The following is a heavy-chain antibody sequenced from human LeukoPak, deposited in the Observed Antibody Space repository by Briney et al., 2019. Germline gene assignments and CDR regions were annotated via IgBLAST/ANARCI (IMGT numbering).Heavy chain of an antibody. CDR2: IYPGDSDT. J-gene: IGHJ4*02. CDR1: GGTFSSYA. Sequence: ASVKVSCKASGGTFSSYAISWVRQMPGKGLEWMGIIYPGDSDTRYSPSFQGQVTISADKSISTAYLQWSSLKASDTAMYHCAVRSIAVAGFSFDYWGQGTLVTVSS. D-gene: IGHD6-19*01. V-gene: IGHV5-51*01. CDR3: AVRSIAVAGFSFDY.